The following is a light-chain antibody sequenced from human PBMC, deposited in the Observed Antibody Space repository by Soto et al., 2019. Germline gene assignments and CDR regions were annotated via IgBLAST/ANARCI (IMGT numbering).Light chain of an antibody. CDR1: QSVSSSY. CDR2: GAS. CDR3: QQYGNSPRYT. V-gene: IGKV3-20*01. Sequence: EIVLTQSPGTLSLSPGERATLSCRASQSVSSSYLAWYQQKPGQAPRLLIYGASSRATGIPDRFSGSGSGTDFILTISRLETEDFAVYYCQQYGNSPRYTFGQGTKLEIK. J-gene: IGKJ2*01.